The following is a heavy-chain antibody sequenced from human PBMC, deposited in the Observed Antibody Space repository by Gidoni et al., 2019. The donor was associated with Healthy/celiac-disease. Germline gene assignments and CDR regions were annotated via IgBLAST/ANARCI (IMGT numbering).Heavy chain of an antibody. CDR2: INPNSGNT. J-gene: IGHJ6*03. CDR3: ARGGIFLAQDIVLVPAAIHYYYMDV. Sequence: QVQLVQSGAAVKKPGASVKVSCKASGYTFTSYDITWVRQAQGQGLEWMGWINPNSGNTGYAQKFQGRVTMTRNTSISTAYMELSSLRSEDTAVYYCARGGIFLAQDIVLVPAAIHYYYMDVWGKGTTVTVSS. V-gene: IGHV1-8*01. D-gene: IGHD2-2*01. CDR1: GYTFTSYD.